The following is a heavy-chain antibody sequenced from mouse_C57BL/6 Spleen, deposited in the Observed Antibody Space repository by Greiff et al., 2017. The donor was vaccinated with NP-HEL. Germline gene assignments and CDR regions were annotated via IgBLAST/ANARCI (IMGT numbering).Heavy chain of an antibody. CDR1: GFTFSSYA. Sequence: EVKLVESGGGLVKPGGSLKLSCAASGFTFSSYAMSWVRQTPEKRLEWVATISDGGSYTYYPDNVKGRFTISRDNAKNNLYLQMSHLKSEDTAMYYCARTVLLRYPMDYWGQGTSVTVSS. D-gene: IGHD1-1*01. CDR3: ARTVLLRYPMDY. CDR2: ISDGGSYT. J-gene: IGHJ4*01. V-gene: IGHV5-4*03.